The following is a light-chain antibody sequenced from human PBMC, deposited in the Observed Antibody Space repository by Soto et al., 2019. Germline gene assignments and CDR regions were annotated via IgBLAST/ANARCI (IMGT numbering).Light chain of an antibody. V-gene: IGKV3-15*01. J-gene: IGKJ1*01. CDR1: QSVSSN. CDR2: GAS. CDR3: QQYNNWPQG. Sequence: EIVMTQSPATLSVSPGERATLSCRASQSVSSNLAWYQQKPGQAPRLLIYGASTRATGIPARFSGSRSGTEFTLTISSLKSEDFAVYYCQQYNNWPQGFGQGTKVEIK.